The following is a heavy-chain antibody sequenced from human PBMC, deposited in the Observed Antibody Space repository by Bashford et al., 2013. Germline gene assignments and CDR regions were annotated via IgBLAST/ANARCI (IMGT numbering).Heavy chain of an antibody. J-gene: IGHJ1*01. CDR3: ARSPQISEAAAEFFRH. D-gene: IGHD6-19*01. CDR1: Y. V-gene: IGHV4-31*02. Sequence: YTSWIRQPPGKGLEWIGYILYSGSTYYSPSLQNRVSISFDSSHNQFSLQLTSVTAADTAVYYCARSPQISEAAAEFFRHWGPGTLVTVSS. CDR2: ILYSGST.